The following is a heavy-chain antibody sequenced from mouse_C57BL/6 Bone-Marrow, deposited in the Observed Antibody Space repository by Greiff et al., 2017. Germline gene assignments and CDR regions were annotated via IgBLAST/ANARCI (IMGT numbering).Heavy chain of an antibody. V-gene: IGHV6-3*01. D-gene: IGHD1-1*01. Sequence: EVKLVESGGGLVQPGGSMKLSCVASGFTFSNYWMNWVRQSPEKGLEWVAQIRLKSDNYATHYAEYGKERFTISRDDSNSSVYLEMNNLRAEDTGIYYCTGDTVVPFAYWGQGTLVTVSA. J-gene: IGHJ3*01. CDR3: TGDTVVPFAY. CDR1: GFTFSNYW. CDR2: IRLKSDNYAT.